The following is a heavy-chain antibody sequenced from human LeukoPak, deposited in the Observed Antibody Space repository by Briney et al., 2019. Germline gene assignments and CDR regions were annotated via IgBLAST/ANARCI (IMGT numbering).Heavy chain of an antibody. D-gene: IGHD6-19*01. Sequence: ASAKVSCKASGYTFTGYYMNWVRQAPGPGLEWMGWINPNSGGTNYAQKFQGRVTMTRDTSISTAYMELSRLRSDDTAVYYCARSVANRFDPWGQGTLVTVSS. V-gene: IGHV1-2*02. CDR3: ARSVANRFDP. CDR2: INPNSGGT. CDR1: GYTFTGYY. J-gene: IGHJ5*02.